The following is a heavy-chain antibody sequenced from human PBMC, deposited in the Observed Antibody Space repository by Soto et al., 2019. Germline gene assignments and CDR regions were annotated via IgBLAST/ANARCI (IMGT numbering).Heavy chain of an antibody. J-gene: IGHJ4*02. D-gene: IGHD6-13*01. CDR3: ARHRRPGSGSWYGVDY. V-gene: IGHV4-59*08. Sequence: QVQLQESGPGLVKPSETLSLTCTVSGGSISSYYWSWIRQPPGKGLEWIGYIYYSGSTNYNPSLKNRVTISVDTSKNQFPLKLSSVTAADTAVYYCARHRRPGSGSWYGVDYWGQGTLVTVSS. CDR1: GGSISSYY. CDR2: IYYSGST.